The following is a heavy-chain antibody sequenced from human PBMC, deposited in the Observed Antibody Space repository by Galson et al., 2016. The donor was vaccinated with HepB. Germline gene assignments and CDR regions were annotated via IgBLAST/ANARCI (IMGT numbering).Heavy chain of an antibody. CDR3: AKLMGDWGDRSTGFVDY. J-gene: IGHJ4*02. CDR2: INSDGSST. D-gene: IGHD2-21*01. CDR1: GFIFSSYW. Sequence: YLRLSCAASGFIFSSYWMHWVRQVPGKGLVWVSRINSDGSSTSYADSVKGRFTISRDNAKNTVYLQMNNLRAEDTAIYYCAKLMGDWGDRSTGFVDYWGQGTLVTVSS. V-gene: IGHV3-74*01.